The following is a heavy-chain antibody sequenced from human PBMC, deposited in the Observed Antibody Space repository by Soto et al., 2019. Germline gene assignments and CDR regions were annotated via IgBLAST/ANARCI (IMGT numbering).Heavy chain of an antibody. CDR1: GFSLSTSGVG. D-gene: IGHD3-9*01. V-gene: IGHV2-5*02. CDR2: IYWDDDK. CDR3: ALPTVDYDILTGYLRLDAFDI. Sequence: QITLKESGPTLVKPTQTLTLTCTFSGFSLSTSGVGVGWIRQPPGKALEWLALIYWDDDKRYSPSLKSRLTITKDTSKNQVVLTMTNMDPVDTATYSCALPTVDYDILTGYLRLDAFDIWGQGTMVTVSS. J-gene: IGHJ3*02.